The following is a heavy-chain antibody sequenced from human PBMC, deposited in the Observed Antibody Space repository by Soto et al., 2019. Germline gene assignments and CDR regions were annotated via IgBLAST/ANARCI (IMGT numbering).Heavy chain of an antibody. J-gene: IGHJ4*02. V-gene: IGHV4-39*01. CDR3: ARLFSLASTGGIAAAGLPVGFDY. CDR1: GGSISSSIYY. CDR2: IYYSGST. Sequence: PSETLSLTCTVSGGSISSSIYYWGWIRQPPGKGLEWIGSIYYSGSTYYNPSLKSRVTISVDTSKNQFSLKLSSVTAADTAVYYCARLFSLASTGGIAAAGLPVGFDYWGQGTXVTVSS. D-gene: IGHD6-13*01.